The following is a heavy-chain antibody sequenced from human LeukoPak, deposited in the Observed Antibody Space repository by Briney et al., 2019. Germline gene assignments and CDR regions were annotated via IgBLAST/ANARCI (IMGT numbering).Heavy chain of an antibody. CDR1: GFTFISYA. CDR3: AKVPSSGFLDC. CDR2: ISGSGGST. J-gene: IGHJ4*02. Sequence: GGSLRLSCGASGFTFISYAMSWVRQGPGKGLEWVSYISGSGGSTQYADSVKGRFTISRDNSKNTVYLQMNSLSAEDTAVYYCAKVPSSGFLDCWGQGTLVTVSS. D-gene: IGHD3-3*01. V-gene: IGHV3-23*01.